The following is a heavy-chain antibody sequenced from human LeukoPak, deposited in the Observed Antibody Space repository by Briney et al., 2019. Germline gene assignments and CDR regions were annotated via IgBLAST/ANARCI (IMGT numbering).Heavy chain of an antibody. Sequence: SETLSLTCTVSGGSISSYYWSWIRQPPGKGLEWIGYIYSSGSTNYNPSLKSRVTISVDTSKNQFSLKLTSVTAADTAVYYCARDRRYSYGYDAFDIWGQGTMVTVSS. CDR3: ARDRRYSYGYDAFDI. CDR2: IYSSGST. V-gene: IGHV4-4*08. J-gene: IGHJ3*02. D-gene: IGHD5-18*01. CDR1: GGSISSYY.